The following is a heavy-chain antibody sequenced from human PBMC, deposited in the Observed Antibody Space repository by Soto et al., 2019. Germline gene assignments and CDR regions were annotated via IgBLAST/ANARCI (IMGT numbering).Heavy chain of an antibody. CDR2: IYYSGST. CDR3: ARHYLTYYYDSSGPQGIDY. V-gene: IGHV4-39*01. CDR1: GGSISSSSCY. J-gene: IGHJ4*02. D-gene: IGHD3-22*01. Sequence: SETLSLTCTVSGGSISSSSCYWGWIRQPPGKGLEWIGSIYYSGSTYYNPSLKSRVTISVDTSKNQFSLKLSSVTAADTAVYYCARHYLTYYYDSSGPQGIDYWGQGTLVTVSS.